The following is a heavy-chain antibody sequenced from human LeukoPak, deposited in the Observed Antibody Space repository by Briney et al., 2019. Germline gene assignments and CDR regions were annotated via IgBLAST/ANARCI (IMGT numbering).Heavy chain of an antibody. CDR2: IYSTGST. J-gene: IGHJ4*02. Sequence: PSETLSLTCTVSGGSISSYYWSWIRQPAGKGLERIGRIYSTGSTNYNPSLKSRVTMSVDTSKNQFSLRLRSVTAADMAVYYCARQIASAGTAGFDFWGQGALVTVSS. V-gene: IGHV4-4*07. CDR3: ARQIASAGTAGFDF. D-gene: IGHD6-13*01. CDR1: GGSISSYY.